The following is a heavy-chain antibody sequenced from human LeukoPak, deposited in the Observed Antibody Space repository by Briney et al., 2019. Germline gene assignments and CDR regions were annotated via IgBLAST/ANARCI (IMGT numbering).Heavy chain of an antibody. V-gene: IGHV3-23*01. CDR2: ISARLDST. CDR3: AKRQVPSALGSFDF. Sequence: PGGPLRLSCAASGFSFNNYAMAWVRQVPGKGLEWVSSISARLDSTYYADSVKGRFTISRDNSKNTLYLQMNSLRAEDTAIYYCAKRQVPSALGSFDFWGQGTLVTVSS. D-gene: IGHD3-10*01. CDR1: GFSFNNYA. J-gene: IGHJ4*02.